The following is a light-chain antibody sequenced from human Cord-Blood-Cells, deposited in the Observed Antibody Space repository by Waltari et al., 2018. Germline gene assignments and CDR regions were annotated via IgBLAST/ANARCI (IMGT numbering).Light chain of an antibody. CDR2: DVS. CDR3: SSYTSSSTLV. CDR1: NSDVGGYNY. V-gene: IGLV2-14*01. Sequence: QSALTQPASVSGSPGQSITISCTGTNSDVGGYNYVSWYQQHPGKAPKLMIYDVSKRPSGVSNRFSGSKSGNTASLTISGLQAEDEADYYCSSYTSSSTLVFGTGTKVTVL. J-gene: IGLJ1*01.